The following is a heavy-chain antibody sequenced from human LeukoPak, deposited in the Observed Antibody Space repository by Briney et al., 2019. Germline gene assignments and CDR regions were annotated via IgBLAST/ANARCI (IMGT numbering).Heavy chain of an antibody. J-gene: IGHJ6*03. CDR3: ARDLTERRGAAAGDYYYYYYMDV. CDR1: GGSISSSNW. CDR2: IYHSGST. D-gene: IGHD6-13*01. V-gene: IGHV4-4*02. Sequence: PSETLSLTCAVSGGSISSSNWWSWVRQAPGKGLEWIGEIYHSGSTNYNPSLKSRVTISVDKSKNQFSLKLSSVTAADTAVYYCARDLTERRGAAAGDYYYYYYMDVWGKGTTVTVSS.